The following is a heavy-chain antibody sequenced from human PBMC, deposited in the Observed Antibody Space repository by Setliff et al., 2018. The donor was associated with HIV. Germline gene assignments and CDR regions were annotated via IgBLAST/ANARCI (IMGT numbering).Heavy chain of an antibody. CDR3: ASEAIWNGYYFYLF. CDR2: IGTGRGET. J-gene: IGHJ4*01. D-gene: IGHD3-3*01. Sequence: EASVKVSCKASGYTFTSYNIHWVRQAPGQGLEWMGWIGTGRGETRYSQKLQDRVTITRDTSATTVYMEVSSLTSEDTALYYCASEAIWNGYYFYLFWGQGTLVTVSS. V-gene: IGHV1-3*04. CDR1: GYTFTSYN.